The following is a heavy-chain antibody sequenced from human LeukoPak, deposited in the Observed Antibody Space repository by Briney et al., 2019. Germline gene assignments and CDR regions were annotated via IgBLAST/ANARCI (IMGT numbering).Heavy chain of an antibody. CDR2: ISGSGGST. D-gene: IGHD6-6*01. J-gene: IGHJ4*02. Sequence: GGSLRLSCAASGFTFSSYAMSGVRQAPGKGLEGVSAISGSGGSTYYADAVKGRFTISRDNAKNTLYLQMNSLRAEDTAVYYCAKAHIAARPYYFDYWGQGTLVTVSS. CDR1: GFTFSSYA. CDR3: AKAHIAARPYYFDY. V-gene: IGHV3-23*01.